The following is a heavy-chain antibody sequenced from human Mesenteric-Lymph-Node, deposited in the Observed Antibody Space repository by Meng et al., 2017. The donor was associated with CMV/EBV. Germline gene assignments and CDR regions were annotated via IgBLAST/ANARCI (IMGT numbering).Heavy chain of an antibody. D-gene: IGHD2-21*01. CDR2: IKPNSGGS. CDR3: ARDNDKYCGGDCKYFDY. J-gene: IGHJ4*02. CDR1: YTFTGYY. V-gene: IGHV1-2*02. Sequence: YTFTGYYMHWVRQAPGQGLEWMGWIKPNSGGSNYAQKFQGRVTMTTDTSISTAYMEVSSLRVEDTAVYYCARDNDKYCGGDCKYFDYWGLGTLVTVSS.